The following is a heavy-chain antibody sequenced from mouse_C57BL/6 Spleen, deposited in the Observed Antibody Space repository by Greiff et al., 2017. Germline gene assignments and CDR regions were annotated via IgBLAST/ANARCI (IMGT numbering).Heavy chain of an antibody. CDR2: IYPGDGDT. V-gene: IGHV1-80*01. Sequence: VQGVESGAELVKPGASVKISCKASGYAFSSYWMNWVKQRPGKGLEWIGQIYPGDGDTNYNGKFKGKATLTADKSSSTAYMQLSSLTSEDSAVYFCERNIYDGYYYAMDYWGQGTSVTVSS. CDR1: GYAFSSYW. J-gene: IGHJ4*01. CDR3: ERNIYDGYYYAMDY. D-gene: IGHD2-3*01.